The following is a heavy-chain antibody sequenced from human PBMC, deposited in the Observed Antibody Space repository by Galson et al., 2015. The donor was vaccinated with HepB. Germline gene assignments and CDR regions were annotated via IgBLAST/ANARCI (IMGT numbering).Heavy chain of an antibody. V-gene: IGHV2-5*02. CDR3: AHIRDSASVRFDS. Sequence: PALVKPTQPLTLTCTFSGFSLSTREEGVGVAWIRQPPGKALEWLALIYWDDDQRYSPSLKNRLTITKDSSKDQVVLIMTRMDPMDTATHYCAHIRDSASVRFDSWGQGAQVTVSS. J-gene: IGHJ4*02. D-gene: IGHD4-17*01. CDR1: GFSLSTREEG. CDR2: IYWDDDQ.